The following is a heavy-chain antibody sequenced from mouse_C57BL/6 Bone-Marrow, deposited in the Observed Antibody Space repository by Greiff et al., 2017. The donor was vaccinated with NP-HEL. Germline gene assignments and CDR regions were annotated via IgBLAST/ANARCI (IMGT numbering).Heavy chain of an antibody. J-gene: IGHJ1*03. CDR2: IHPNSGST. D-gene: IGHD1-1*01. CDR3: ARCNYYGSRYWYFDV. Sequence: QVQLQQPGAELVKPGASVKLSCKASGYTFTSYWMHWVKQRPGQGLEWIGMIHPNSGSTNSTEKFKSKATLTVDKSSSTAYMQLSSLTSEDSAVYYCARCNYYGSRYWYFDVWGTGTTVTVSS. V-gene: IGHV1-64*01. CDR1: GYTFTSYW.